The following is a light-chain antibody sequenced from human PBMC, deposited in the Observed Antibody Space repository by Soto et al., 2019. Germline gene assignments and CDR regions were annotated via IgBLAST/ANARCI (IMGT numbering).Light chain of an antibody. CDR2: SNN. CDR3: AAWDDSLNGPFCV. J-gene: IGLJ3*02. Sequence: QSVLTQPPSASGTPGQRVTISCSGSSSNIGSNTVNWYQQLPGTAPKLLIYSNNQRPSGVPDRLSGSKSGTSASLAISGLQSEDEADYYCAAWDDSLNGPFCVFGGGTKLTVL. CDR1: SSNIGSNT. V-gene: IGLV1-44*01.